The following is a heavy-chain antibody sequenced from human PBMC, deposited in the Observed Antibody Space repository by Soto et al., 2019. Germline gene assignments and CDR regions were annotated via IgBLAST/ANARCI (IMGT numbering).Heavy chain of an antibody. D-gene: IGHD2-21*02. V-gene: IGHV3-23*01. CDR2: ISGSGGSI. J-gene: IGHJ6*02. CDR1: GFTFISSA. CDR3: AKGGGDSLRYGMDV. Sequence: GGSLRLSCSASGFTFISSAMNWVRQAPWKGLEWVSAISGSGGSIYYADSVKGRFTISRDNSKTTLYLQMDSLRAEDTAVYYCAKGGGDSLRYGMDVWGQGTTVTVSS.